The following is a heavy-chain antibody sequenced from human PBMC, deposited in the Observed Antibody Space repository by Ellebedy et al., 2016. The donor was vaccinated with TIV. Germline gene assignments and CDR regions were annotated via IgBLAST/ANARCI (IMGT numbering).Heavy chain of an antibody. D-gene: IGHD1-1*01. CDR3: ARGYLGIDY. V-gene: IGHV3-74*01. CDR1: GFTFDDYG. CDR2: TDIDGSSI. Sequence: PGGSLRLSCAASGFTFDDYGMSWVRQAPGKGLVWVSRTDIDGSSINYADSVKGRFTISRDNAKNTLYLQMNSLRTEDTAVYYCARGYLGIDYWGQGTLVTVSS. J-gene: IGHJ4*02.